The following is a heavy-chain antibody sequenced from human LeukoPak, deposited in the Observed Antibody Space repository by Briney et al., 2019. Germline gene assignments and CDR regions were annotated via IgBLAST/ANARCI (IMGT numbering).Heavy chain of an antibody. CDR2: INHSGST. CDR3: ARSPTTGPYYYYYYMDV. V-gene: IGHV4-34*01. Sequence: SETLSLTXAVYGGSFSGYSWSWIRQPPGKGLEWIGEINHSGSTNYNPSLESRVTISVDTSKNQFSLKLSSVTAADTAVYYCARSPTTGPYYYYYYMDVWGKGTTVTVSS. CDR1: GGSFSGYS. D-gene: IGHD1-26*01. J-gene: IGHJ6*03.